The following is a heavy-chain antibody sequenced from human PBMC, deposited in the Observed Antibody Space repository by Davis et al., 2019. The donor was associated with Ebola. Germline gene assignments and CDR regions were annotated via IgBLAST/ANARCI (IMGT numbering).Heavy chain of an antibody. CDR3: ARRDLVITYGMDV. J-gene: IGHJ6*02. V-gene: IGHV4-34*01. CDR1: GGTFSDYY. Sequence: MPGGSLRLSCAVYGGTFSDYYWSWIRQPPGKGLEWIGEVDHSGSTNYNPSLKSRVTISVDTSKNQFSLKLSSVTAADTAVYYCARRDLVITYGMDVWGQGTTVTVSS. D-gene: IGHD3-3*01. CDR2: VDHSGST.